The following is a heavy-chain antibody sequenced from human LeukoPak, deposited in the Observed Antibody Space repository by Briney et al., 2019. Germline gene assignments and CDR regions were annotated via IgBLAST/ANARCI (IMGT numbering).Heavy chain of an antibody. Sequence: SETLSLTYTVSGGSVISTTYYWGWIRQPPGKGLEYIGSFYYTGTTYYNPSLKSRVTISVDTSKNQVSLNMNSVTAADTAVYYFARHRATVTTPFDYWGQGTLVTVSS. V-gene: IGHV4-39*01. CDR1: GGSVISTTYY. D-gene: IGHD4-17*01. CDR2: FYYTGTT. J-gene: IGHJ4*02. CDR3: ARHRATVTTPFDY.